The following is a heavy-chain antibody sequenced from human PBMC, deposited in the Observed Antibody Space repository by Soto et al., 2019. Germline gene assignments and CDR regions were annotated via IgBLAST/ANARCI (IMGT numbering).Heavy chain of an antibody. V-gene: IGHV3-30*18. CDR1: GFTFSSYG. J-gene: IGHJ4*02. Sequence: GGSLRLSCAASGFTFSSYGMHWVRQAPGKGLEWVAVISYDGSNKYYADSVKGRFTISRGNSKNTLYLQMNSLRAEDTTVYYCAKPGTTYYYDSSPDYWGQGTLVTVSS. D-gene: IGHD3-22*01. CDR2: ISYDGSNK. CDR3: AKPGTTYYYDSSPDY.